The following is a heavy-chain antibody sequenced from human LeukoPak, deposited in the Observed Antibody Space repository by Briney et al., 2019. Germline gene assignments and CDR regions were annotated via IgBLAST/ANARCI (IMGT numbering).Heavy chain of an antibody. Sequence: GGSLRLSCAASGFTFSTSGTHWVRQAPGKGLEWVGFIRYDGSKKYYADSVKGRFTISRDNSKNTLYLQMNSLRAEDTAVYFCAKSGYNRFDYWGQGTLVTVSS. J-gene: IGHJ4*02. V-gene: IGHV3-30*02. CDR1: GFTFSTSG. CDR2: IRYDGSKK. CDR3: AKSGYNRFDY. D-gene: IGHD5-24*01.